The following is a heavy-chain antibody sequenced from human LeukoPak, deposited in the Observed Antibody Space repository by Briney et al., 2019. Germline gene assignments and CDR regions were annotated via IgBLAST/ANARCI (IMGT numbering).Heavy chain of an antibody. CDR3: SRGRKGSSSWYGMDV. J-gene: IGHJ6*04. D-gene: IGHD6-13*01. V-gene: IGHV4-34*01. CDR1: GGSFTGYY. Sequence: PSETLSLTCDVNGGSFTGYYWSWIRQPPGKGLEWIGEINHSGDTYHNPSLKSRLTMSEDTSKNQLSLILTSVTAADTAVYYCSRGRKGSSSWYGMDVWGNGTTVIVSS. CDR2: INHSGDT.